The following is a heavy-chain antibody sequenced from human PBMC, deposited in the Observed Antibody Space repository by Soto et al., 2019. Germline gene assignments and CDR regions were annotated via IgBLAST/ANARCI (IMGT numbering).Heavy chain of an antibody. J-gene: IGHJ5*02. CDR1: GGSLSSGDYY. CDR3: ARERPDGARLDL. D-gene: IGHD6-6*01. Sequence: SETLSLTCTVSGGSLSSGDYYWRWIRPPPGKGLEWIGYIYYSGSTYYNPSLKSRVTISVDTSKNQFSLKLSSVTAADTAVYYCARERPDGARLDLWGQGTLVTSPQ. V-gene: IGHV4-30-4*01. CDR2: IYYSGST.